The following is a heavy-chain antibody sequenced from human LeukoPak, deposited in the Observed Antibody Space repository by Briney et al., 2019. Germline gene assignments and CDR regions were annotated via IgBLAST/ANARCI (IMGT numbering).Heavy chain of an antibody. V-gene: IGHV3-23*01. Sequence: GGSLRLSCAASGFTFSSYAMSWVRQAPGKGLEWVSAISGSGGSTYYADSVKGGFTISRDNSKNTLYLQMNSLRAEDTAVYYCAKDAGYSSGWSLDAFDIWGQGTMVTVSS. CDR3: AKDAGYSSGWSLDAFDI. CDR2: ISGSGGST. J-gene: IGHJ3*02. CDR1: GFTFSSYA. D-gene: IGHD6-19*01.